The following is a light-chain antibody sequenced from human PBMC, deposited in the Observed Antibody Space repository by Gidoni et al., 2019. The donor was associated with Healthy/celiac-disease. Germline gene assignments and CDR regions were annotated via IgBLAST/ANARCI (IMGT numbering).Light chain of an antibody. Sequence: DIQMTQSPSSLSASVGDRVTITCRASQSISSYLNWYQQKPGKAPNLLIYAASSLQSGVPSRFSGSGSGTDFTLTISSLQPEDFATYYCQQSYNPYTFXQXTNLEIK. CDR3: QQSYNPYT. CDR1: QSISSY. CDR2: AAS. V-gene: IGKV1-39*01. J-gene: IGKJ2*01.